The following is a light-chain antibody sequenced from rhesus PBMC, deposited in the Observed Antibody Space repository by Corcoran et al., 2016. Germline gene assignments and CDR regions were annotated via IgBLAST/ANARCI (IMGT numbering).Light chain of an antibody. CDR1: QGINYY. CDR3: QQYNTAPPT. V-gene: IGKV1-66*01. J-gene: IGKJ4*01. Sequence: DIQMTQSPSSLSASVGDRVTITCRSSQGINYYVSWYQQKPGKAPKSLINDASRLEEGVPSRFSGSGSGTDYSLTISSLQPEDIATYYCQQYNTAPPTFGEGTKVQIK. CDR2: DAS.